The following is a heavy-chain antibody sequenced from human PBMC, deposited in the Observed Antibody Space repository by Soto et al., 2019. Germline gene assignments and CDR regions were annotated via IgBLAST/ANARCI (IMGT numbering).Heavy chain of an antibody. V-gene: IGHV3-30*18. J-gene: IGHJ5*02. CDR3: AKGNYDFWSGYYTDEGFYNWFDP. D-gene: IGHD3-3*01. CDR2: ISYDGSNK. Sequence: QVQLVESGGGVVQPGRSLRLSCAASGFTFSSYGMHWVRQAPGKGLEWVAVISYDGSNKYYADSVKGRFTISRDNSKNTLYLQMNSLRAEDTAVYYCAKGNYDFWSGYYTDEGFYNWFDPWGQGTLVTVSS. CDR1: GFTFSSYG.